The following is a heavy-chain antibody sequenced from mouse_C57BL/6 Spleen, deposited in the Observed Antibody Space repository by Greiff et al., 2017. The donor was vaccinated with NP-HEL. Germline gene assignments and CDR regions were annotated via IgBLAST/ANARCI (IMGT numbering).Heavy chain of an antibody. D-gene: IGHD1-1*01. V-gene: IGHV1-69*01. Sequence: VQLQQPGAELVMPGASVKLSCKASGYTFTSYWMHWVKQRPGQGLEWIGEIDPSDSYTNYNQKFKGKSTFTVDKSTSTAYMQLSSLTSEDSAVYYCARPHYYGSSKGYAMDYWGQGTSVTVSS. CDR1: GYTFTSYW. CDR2: IDPSDSYT. CDR3: ARPHYYGSSKGYAMDY. J-gene: IGHJ4*01.